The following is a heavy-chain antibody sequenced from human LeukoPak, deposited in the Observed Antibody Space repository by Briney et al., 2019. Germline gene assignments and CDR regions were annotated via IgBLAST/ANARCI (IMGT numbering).Heavy chain of an antibody. CDR3: ARDSGRTYYYDSSGYPIDY. CDR2: ISSSSSYI. V-gene: IGHV3-21*01. J-gene: IGHJ4*02. Sequence: GGSLRLSCEASEFILSSYAMSWVRQAPGKGLEWVSSISSSSSYIYYADSVKGRFTISRDNAKNSLYLQMNSLRAEDTAVYYCARDSGRTYYYDSSGYPIDYWGQGTLVTVSS. D-gene: IGHD3-22*01. CDR1: EFILSSYA.